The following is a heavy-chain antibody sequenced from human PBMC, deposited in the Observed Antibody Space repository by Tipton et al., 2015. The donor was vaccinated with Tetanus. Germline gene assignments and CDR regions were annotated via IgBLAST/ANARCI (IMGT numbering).Heavy chain of an antibody. Sequence: GLVKPSETLSLTCIVSGGSMSGSGHYGAWVRQSPGKGLEWIGSISYSGRTYYSPSLRSRVTMSVDTSKKDFFVRLGTVAAADTAVYNCARHLYGYWFDPWGQGALVTVSS. D-gene: IGHD2/OR15-2a*01. J-gene: IGHJ5*02. V-gene: IGHV4-39*02. CDR1: GGSMSGSGHY. CDR3: ARHLYGYWFDP. CDR2: ISYSGRT.